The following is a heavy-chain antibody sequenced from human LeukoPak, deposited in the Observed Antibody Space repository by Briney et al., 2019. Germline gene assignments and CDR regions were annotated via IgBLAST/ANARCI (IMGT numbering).Heavy chain of an antibody. V-gene: IGHV3-30*18. J-gene: IGHJ4*02. Sequence: GGSLRLSCAASGFTFSTFSNYGMSWVRQAPGKGLEWVAVISYDGSNKYYADSVKGRFTISRDNSKNTLYLQMNSLRAEDTAVYYCAKDMYSSSWYYFDYWGQGTLVTVSS. CDR2: ISYDGSNK. CDR3: AKDMYSSSWYYFDY. CDR1: GFTFSTFSNYG. D-gene: IGHD6-13*01.